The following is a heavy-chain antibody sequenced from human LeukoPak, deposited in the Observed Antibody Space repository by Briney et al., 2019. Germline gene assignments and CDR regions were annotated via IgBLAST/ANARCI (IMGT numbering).Heavy chain of an antibody. J-gene: IGHJ4*02. CDR2: IYYSGST. D-gene: IGHD6-13*01. CDR1: GGSISSGGYY. V-gene: IGHV4-31*01. Sequence: SETLSLTCTVSGGSISSGGYYWSWIRQHPGKGLEWIGYIYYSGSTFYNPSLESQVTISRDTSKNQFSLKLSFVAAADTALYYCARRMTTAGYFDYWGQGTLVTVSS. CDR3: ARRMTTAGYFDY.